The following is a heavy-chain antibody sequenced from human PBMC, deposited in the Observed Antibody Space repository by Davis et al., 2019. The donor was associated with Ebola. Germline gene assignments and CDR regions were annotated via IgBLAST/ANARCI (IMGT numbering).Heavy chain of an antibody. CDR2: ISYDGSNK. D-gene: IGHD1-26*01. CDR3: ANHRGVGALGWFDP. V-gene: IGHV3-30*18. Sequence: PGGSLRLSCAASGFTFSSYGMHWVRQAPGKGLEWVAVISYDGSNKYYADSVKGRFTISRDNSKNTLYLQMNSLRAEDTAVYYCANHRGVGALGWFDPWGQGTLVTVSS. CDR1: GFTFSSYG. J-gene: IGHJ5*02.